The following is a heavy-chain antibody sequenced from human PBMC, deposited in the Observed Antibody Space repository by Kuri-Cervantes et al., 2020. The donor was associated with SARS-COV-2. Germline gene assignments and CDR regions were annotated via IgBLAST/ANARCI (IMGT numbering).Heavy chain of an antibody. Sequence: ETLSLTCAASGFTFSGHWIHWVRQAPGKGLVWVSRINPDGSYTNNADSVKGRFTLSRDNAKNMLFLQMNSLRAEDTAVYYCAKGIAAASYYYYGMDVWGQGTTVTVSS. J-gene: IGHJ6*02. V-gene: IGHV3-74*01. CDR3: AKGIAAASYYYYGMDV. CDR2: INPDGSYT. CDR1: GFTFSGHW. D-gene: IGHD6-13*01.